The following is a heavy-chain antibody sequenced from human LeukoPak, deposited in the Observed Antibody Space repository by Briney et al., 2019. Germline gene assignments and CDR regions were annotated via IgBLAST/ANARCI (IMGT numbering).Heavy chain of an antibody. CDR1: GFTFSRYW. J-gene: IGHJ4*02. Sequence: GGSLRLSCAASGFTFSRYWMSWARQAPGKGLEWVSYVSSSGTTTYYADSVKGRFTISRDNGKNLVSLQMNSLRDEDTAVYYCARADRDGNKRFLDWGQGTLVTVSS. V-gene: IGHV3-48*02. CDR2: VSSSGTTT. CDR3: ARADRDGNKRFLD. D-gene: IGHD5-24*01.